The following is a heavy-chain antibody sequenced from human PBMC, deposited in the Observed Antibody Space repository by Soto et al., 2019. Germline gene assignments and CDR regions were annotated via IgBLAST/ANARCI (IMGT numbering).Heavy chain of an antibody. D-gene: IGHD3-22*01. V-gene: IGHV2-5*02. J-gene: IGHJ3*02. CDR1: GFSLSTSGVG. Sequence: QITLKESGPTLVKPTQTLTLTCTFSGFSLSTSGVGVGWIRQPPGKALEWLALIYWDDDKRYSPSLKSRLTITKDTSKNQVVLTMTNMDPVDTATYYCAGYDSSGYGVPAFDIWGQGTMVTVSS. CDR2: IYWDDDK. CDR3: AGYDSSGYGVPAFDI.